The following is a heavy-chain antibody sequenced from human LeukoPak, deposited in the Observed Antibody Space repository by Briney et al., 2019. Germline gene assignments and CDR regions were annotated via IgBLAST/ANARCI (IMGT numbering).Heavy chain of an antibody. CDR2: IKEDGSEK. Sequence: PGGSLRLSCAASGFTFSSCWMSWVRQAPGKGLEWVANIKEDGSEKYYVESVKGRFIISRDNTKNSLYLQMSSLRAEDTAVYYCAKGVSKNPWGQGTLVTVSS. J-gene: IGHJ5*02. V-gene: IGHV3-7*01. CDR1: GFTFSSCW. CDR3: AKGVSKNP.